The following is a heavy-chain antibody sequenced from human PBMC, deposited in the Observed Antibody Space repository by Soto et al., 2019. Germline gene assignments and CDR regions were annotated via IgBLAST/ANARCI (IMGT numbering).Heavy chain of an antibody. CDR1: GGSISSKSHY. CDR2: IYYTGNT. CDR3: ARRTVTRDFDY. Sequence: PSETLSLTCTVSGGSISSKSHYWGWIRQPPVKGLQWIGSIYYTGNTYYNPSLTSRVTISVDTSRNQFSLKLSSVTAADTAVYYCARRTVTRDFDYGGKETLVTVSS. V-gene: IGHV4-39*01. D-gene: IGHD4-17*01. J-gene: IGHJ4*02.